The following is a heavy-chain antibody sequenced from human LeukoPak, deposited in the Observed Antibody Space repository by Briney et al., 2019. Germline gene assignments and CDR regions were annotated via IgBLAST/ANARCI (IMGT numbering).Heavy chain of an antibody. CDR2: INPNSGGT. CDR1: GYTFTDYY. V-gene: IGHV1-2*02. J-gene: IGHJ4*02. D-gene: IGHD5-18*01. CDR3: ARGTGEGYSYGRYYFDY. Sequence: ASVKVSCTASGYTFTDYYIHWVRQAPGQGLEWIGWINPNSGGTNYAQKFQGRVTMTRDTSISTAYMELSRLRSDDTAVYYCARGTGEGYSYGRYYFDYWGQGTLVTVSS.